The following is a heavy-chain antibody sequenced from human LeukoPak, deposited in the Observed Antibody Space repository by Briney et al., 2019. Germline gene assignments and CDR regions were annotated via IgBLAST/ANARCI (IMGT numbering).Heavy chain of an antibody. D-gene: IGHD3-10*02. CDR2: ISSTSNYI. Sequence: GGSLRLTCAASGFTFSSYSMNWVRQAPGKGLEWVSSISSTSNYIYYTDSVKGRFTISRDNAKNSLYLQMNSLRAEDTAVYYCARLWAGGFDYWGQGTLVTVSS. CDR3: ARLWAGGFDY. CDR1: GFTFSSYS. V-gene: IGHV3-21*01. J-gene: IGHJ4*02.